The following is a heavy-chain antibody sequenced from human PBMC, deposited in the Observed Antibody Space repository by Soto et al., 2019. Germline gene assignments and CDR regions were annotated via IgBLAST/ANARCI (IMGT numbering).Heavy chain of an antibody. J-gene: IGHJ4*02. D-gene: IGHD1-1*01. V-gene: IGHV3-23*01. CDR1: GFTFSNYA. CDR2: VSGTGGDT. Sequence: PGGSLRLSCTASGFTFSNYAMNWVRQVPGKGLEWVSSVSGTGGDTYYTDSVQGRFTISRDNSKNTMYLQMNSLRAEDTAVYYCVRGDNWNDEASDYWGQGTLVTVSS. CDR3: VRGDNWNDEASDY.